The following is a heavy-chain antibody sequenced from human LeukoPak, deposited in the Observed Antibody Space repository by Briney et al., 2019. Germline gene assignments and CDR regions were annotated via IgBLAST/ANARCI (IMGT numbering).Heavy chain of an antibody. CDR1: GGTLLTFA. D-gene: IGHD3-9*01. Sequence: ASVKDSCKASGGTLLTFAISWVQQAPGQGLEWMGWINTNTGNPKYAQGLTGRFVFSLETSVSTAYLQISSLKAEDTAVYYCAREGGCDILTGYYWSGTWFDPWGQGTLVTVSS. V-gene: IGHV7-4-1*02. J-gene: IGHJ5*02. CDR2: INTNTGNP. CDR3: AREGGCDILTGYYWSGTWFDP.